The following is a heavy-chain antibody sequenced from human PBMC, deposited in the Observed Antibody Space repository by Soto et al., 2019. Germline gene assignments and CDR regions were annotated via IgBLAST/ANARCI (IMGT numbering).Heavy chain of an antibody. Sequence: SGPTLVNPTQTLTLTCTFSGFSLSTSGMCVSWIRQPPGKALEWLALIDWDDDKYYSTSLKTRLTISKDTSKNQVVLTMTNMDPVDTATYYCARSTSTYYYDSSGCPGAPVDYWGQGTLVTVSS. CDR1: GFSLSTSGMC. D-gene: IGHD3-22*01. CDR3: ARSTSTYYYDSSGCPGAPVDY. V-gene: IGHV2-70*01. CDR2: IDWDDDK. J-gene: IGHJ4*02.